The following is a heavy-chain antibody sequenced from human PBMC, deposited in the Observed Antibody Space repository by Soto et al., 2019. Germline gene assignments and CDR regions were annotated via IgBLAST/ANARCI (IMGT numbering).Heavy chain of an antibody. CDR3: AKDASITTTYLAH. V-gene: IGHV3-9*01. D-gene: IGHD1-1*01. J-gene: IGHJ4*02. CDR2: ISWNSGNI. CDR1: GFTFDDYA. Sequence: EVQLVESGGGLVQPGRSLRLSCAASGFTFDDYAMHWVRLAPGKGLEWVSSISWNSGNIDYADSVKGRITVSRDNAKNSLYLQMNSLRSEDTAMYYCAKDASITTTYLAHWGQGTLVTVSA.